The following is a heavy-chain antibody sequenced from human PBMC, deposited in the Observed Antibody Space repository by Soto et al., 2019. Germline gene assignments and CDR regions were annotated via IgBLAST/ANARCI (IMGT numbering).Heavy chain of an antibody. CDR3: AKEIYNYDFWSGYYLGYYYYYYGMDV. V-gene: IGHV3-30*18. J-gene: IGHJ6*02. D-gene: IGHD3-3*01. CDR1: GFAFSSYG. Sequence: GGSLRLSCAASGFAFSSYGMHWVRQAPGKGLEWVAVISYDGSNKYYADSVKGRFTISRDNSKNTLYLQMNSLRAEDTAVYYCAKEIYNYDFWSGYYLGYYYYYYGMDVWGQGTTVTVSS. CDR2: ISYDGSNK.